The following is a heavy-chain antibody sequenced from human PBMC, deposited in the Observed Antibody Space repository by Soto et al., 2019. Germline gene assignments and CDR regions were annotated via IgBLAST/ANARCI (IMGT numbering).Heavy chain of an antibody. D-gene: IGHD3-22*01. CDR2: INHSGST. Sequence: TSETLSLTCTVSGGSISSGGYYWSWIRQHPGKGLEWIGEINHSGSTNCNPSLKSRVTISVDASKNQFSLKLSSVTAADTAVYYCARGGLGYDNNYFDYWGQGTLVTVSS. CDR1: GGSISSGGYY. J-gene: IGHJ4*02. CDR3: ARGGLGYDNNYFDY. V-gene: IGHV4-31*03.